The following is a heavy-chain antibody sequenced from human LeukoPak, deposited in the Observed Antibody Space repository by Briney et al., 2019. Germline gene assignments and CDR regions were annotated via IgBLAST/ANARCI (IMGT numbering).Heavy chain of an antibody. CDR2: MNPNSGNT. J-gene: IGHJ4*02. D-gene: IGHD2-2*01. CDR3: ARTCSSTSSSDFDY. CDR1: GYTFTSYD. V-gene: IGHV1-8*03. Sequence: GASVKVSCKASGYTFTSYDINWVRQATGQGVEWMGWMNPNSGNTGYAQKFQGRVTITRNTSISTAYMELSSLTSEDTAVYYCARTCSSTSSSDFDYWGQGTLVTVSS.